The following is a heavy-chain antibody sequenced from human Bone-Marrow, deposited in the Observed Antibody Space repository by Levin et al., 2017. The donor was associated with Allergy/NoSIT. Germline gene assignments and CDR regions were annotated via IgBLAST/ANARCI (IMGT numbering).Heavy chain of an antibody. CDR2: IFYSGTT. D-gene: IGHD5-18*01. CDR3: ARLRSYGQPYYHYGLDV. CDR1: GGSIRSGDFY. Sequence: SQTLSLTCTVSGGSIRSGDFYWTWIRQPPGKGLEWIGCIFYSGTTYYNPSLRGRLFISADTSKNHFSLSLTSVTAADTAVYYCARLRSYGQPYYHYGLDVWGPGTTVIVSS. J-gene: IGHJ6*02. V-gene: IGHV4-30-4*08.